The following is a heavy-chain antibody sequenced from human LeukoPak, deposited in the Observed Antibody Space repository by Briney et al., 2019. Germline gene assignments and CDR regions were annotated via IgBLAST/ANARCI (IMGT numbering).Heavy chain of an antibody. CDR1: GGSISSHY. Sequence: SETLSLTCTVSGGSISSHYWSWIRQPPGKGLEWIGYIYYSGSANYNPSLKSRVTISVDTSKNQFSLKLSSVTAADTAVYYCARDQRCDYWGQGTLVPVSS. CDR2: IYYSGSA. J-gene: IGHJ4*02. CDR3: ARDQRCDY. V-gene: IGHV4-59*11.